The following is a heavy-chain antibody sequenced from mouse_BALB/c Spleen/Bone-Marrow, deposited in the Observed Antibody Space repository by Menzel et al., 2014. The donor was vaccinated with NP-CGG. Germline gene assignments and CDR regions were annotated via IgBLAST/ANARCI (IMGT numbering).Heavy chain of an antibody. J-gene: IGHJ4*01. V-gene: IGHV1-77*01. CDR3: ARSRVPYFALGY. CDR1: GFTFTDYV. CDR2: IYPGSGDT. Sequence: QVQLKESGPELVKPGASVKMSCTASGFTFTDYVINWVKQRTGQGLEWIGEIYPGSGDTYYNEKFKAKATLTADKSSNTVHMQLSSLTSEDSVVYFCARSRVPYFALGYWGQGTSVTVSS.